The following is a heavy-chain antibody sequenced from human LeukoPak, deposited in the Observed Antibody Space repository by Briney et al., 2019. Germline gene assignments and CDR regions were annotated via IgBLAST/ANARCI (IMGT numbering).Heavy chain of an antibody. V-gene: IGHV4-34*01. Sequence: PSDTLSLTCTVSGGSISSYYWSWIRQPPGKGLEWIGEINHSGSTNYNPSLKSRVTISVDTSKNQFSLKLSSVTAADTAVYYCARRPRYYYDSSGYLGWHYYYYMDVWGKGTTVTISS. J-gene: IGHJ6*03. D-gene: IGHD3-22*01. CDR2: INHSGST. CDR1: GGSISSYY. CDR3: ARRPRYYYDSSGYLGWHYYYYMDV.